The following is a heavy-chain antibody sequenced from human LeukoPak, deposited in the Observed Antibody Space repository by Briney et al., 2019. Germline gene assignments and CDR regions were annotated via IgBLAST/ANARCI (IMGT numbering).Heavy chain of an antibody. D-gene: IGHD6-13*01. CDR1: GGGSFSDYS. Sequence: SETLSLTCAVSGGGSFSDYSWNWIRQSPGKGLEWVGEITHAAILNYNPSLKGRVAISVDPSKSQVSLKLDSMTAADTAMYYCARGRGEAAGLDHWGQGTLVTVSS. CDR3: ARGRGEAAGLDH. CDR2: ITHAAIL. J-gene: IGHJ4*02. V-gene: IGHV4-34*01.